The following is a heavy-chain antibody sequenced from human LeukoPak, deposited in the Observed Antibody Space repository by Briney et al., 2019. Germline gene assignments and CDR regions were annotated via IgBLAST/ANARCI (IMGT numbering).Heavy chain of an antibody. Sequence: SETLSLTCAVSGGSILSTNWWSWVRQPPGKGLEWIGEVHLNGATNYNPSVEGRVTMSIDKSKNPLSLEVISVTAADTGMYYCTRESGAFSPFGFGGQGTLVTVSS. CDR3: TRESGAFSPFGF. J-gene: IGHJ4*02. V-gene: IGHV4-4*02. CDR1: GGSILSTNW. D-gene: IGHD1-26*01. CDR2: VHLNGAT.